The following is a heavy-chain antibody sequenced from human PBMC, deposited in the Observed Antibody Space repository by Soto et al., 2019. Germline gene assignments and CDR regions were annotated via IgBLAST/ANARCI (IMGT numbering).Heavy chain of an antibody. CDR1: GFTFSTYG. D-gene: IGHD3-3*01. Sequence: QVQLVESGGGVVQPGRALRLSCAASGFTFSTYGMHWVRQAPGKGLEWVAVISYDGSNEYYADSVKGRFTISRDNSKNTLYRQMNSLRAEDTAVYYCTKGGQYFDSNGAEYFHHWGQGTLVTVSS. CDR3: TKGGQYFDSNGAEYFHH. J-gene: IGHJ1*01. V-gene: IGHV3-30*18. CDR2: ISYDGSNE.